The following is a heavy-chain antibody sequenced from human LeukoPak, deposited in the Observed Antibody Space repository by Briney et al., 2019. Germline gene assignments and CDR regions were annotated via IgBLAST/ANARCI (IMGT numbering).Heavy chain of an antibody. D-gene: IGHD3-9*01. CDR1: GYTFTSYD. Sequence: ASVKVSCKASGYTFTSYDINWVRQATGQGLEWMGWMNPNSGNTGYAQKFRGRVTMTRNTSISTAYMELSSLRSEDTAVYYCARGQYYDILTGYYYYYYGMDVWGQGTTVTVSS. V-gene: IGHV1-8*01. J-gene: IGHJ6*02. CDR2: MNPNSGNT. CDR3: ARGQYYDILTGYYYYYYGMDV.